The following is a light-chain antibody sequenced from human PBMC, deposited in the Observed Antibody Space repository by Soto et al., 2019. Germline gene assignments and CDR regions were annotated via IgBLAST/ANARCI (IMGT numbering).Light chain of an antibody. CDR1: SSNIASNT. J-gene: IGLJ2*01. V-gene: IGLV1-44*01. CDR3: AAWDDSLNGPL. Sequence: QSVLTHPPSASGTPGQRVTISCSGSSSNIASNTVNWYQQLPGTAPKLLIYNNNHRPSGVLDRFSGSKSGTSASLAISGLQSEDEADYYCAAWDDSLNGPLFGGGTKVTVL. CDR2: NNN.